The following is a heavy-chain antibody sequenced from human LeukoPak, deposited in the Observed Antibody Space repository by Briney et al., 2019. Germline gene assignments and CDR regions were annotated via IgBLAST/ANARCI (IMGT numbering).Heavy chain of an antibody. CDR3: ARVSSSLTYYYYYYYMDV. Sequence: SETLSLTCTVSGGSISSGSYYWTWIRQPAGKGLEYIGRIYTSGSTSYNPSLKSRVTISVDTSKNQFSLKLSSVTAADTAVYYCARVSSSLTYYYYYYYMDVWGKGTTVTISS. D-gene: IGHD6-13*01. CDR1: GGSISSGSYY. CDR2: IYTSGST. V-gene: IGHV4-61*02. J-gene: IGHJ6*03.